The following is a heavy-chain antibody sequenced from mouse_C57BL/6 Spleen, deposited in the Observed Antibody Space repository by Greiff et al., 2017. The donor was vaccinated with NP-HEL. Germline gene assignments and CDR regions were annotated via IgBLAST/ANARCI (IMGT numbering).Heavy chain of an antibody. J-gene: IGHJ2*01. D-gene: IGHD1-1*01. CDR3: ARGGDYYGSSQGDY. CDR1: GYAFSSSW. CDR2: IYPGDGDT. Sequence: VQLQQSGPELVKPGASVKISCKASGYAFSSSWMNWVKQRPGKGLEWIGRIYPGDGDTNYNGKFKGKATLTAAKSSSTAYMQLSSLTSEDSAVYFCARGGDYYGSSQGDYWGQGTTLTVSS. V-gene: IGHV1-82*01.